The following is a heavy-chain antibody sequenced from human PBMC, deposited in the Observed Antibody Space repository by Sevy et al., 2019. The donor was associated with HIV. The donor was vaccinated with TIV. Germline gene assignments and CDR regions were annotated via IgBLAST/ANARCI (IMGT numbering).Heavy chain of an antibody. J-gene: IGHJ6*02. CDR3: AKRLVSWDGMDV. D-gene: IGHD3-10*01. CDR2: ISGISNYI. CDR1: GFTFSSYY. V-gene: IGHV3-21*01. Sequence: GGSLRLSCAASGFTFSSYYMNWVRQAPGKGLEWVSSISGISNYIYYVDSVKGRFTISRDNAKNSLYLQMNSLRAEDTAVYYCAKRLVSWDGMDVWGQGTTVTVSS.